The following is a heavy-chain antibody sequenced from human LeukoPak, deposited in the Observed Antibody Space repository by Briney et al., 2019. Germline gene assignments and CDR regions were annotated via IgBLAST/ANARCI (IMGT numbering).Heavy chain of an antibody. J-gene: IGHJ4*02. CDR3: ARSTAAGSLGYFDY. CDR2: IKLDGSEK. CDR1: GFTFGKYW. D-gene: IGHD6-13*01. V-gene: IGHV3-7*03. Sequence: GGSLRLSCVASGFTFGKYWMSWVRQAPGKGLEWVANIKLDGSEKNYVDSVKGRFTISRDNTKNSLYLQMNSLRVEDTAVYYCARSTAAGSLGYFDYWGQGTLVTVSS.